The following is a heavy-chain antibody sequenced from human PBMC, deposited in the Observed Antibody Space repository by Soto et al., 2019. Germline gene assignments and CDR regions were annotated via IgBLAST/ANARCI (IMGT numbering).Heavy chain of an antibody. J-gene: IGHJ4*02. CDR1: GFTFSSYW. Sequence: GGSLRLSCAASGFTFSSYWMSWVRQAPGKGLEWVANIKQDGSEKYYVDSVKGRFTISRDNAKNSLDLQMNSLRAEDTAVYYCARDLFGVVTRYFDYWGQGTLVTVSS. V-gene: IGHV3-7*01. D-gene: IGHD3-3*01. CDR2: IKQDGSEK. CDR3: ARDLFGVVTRYFDY.